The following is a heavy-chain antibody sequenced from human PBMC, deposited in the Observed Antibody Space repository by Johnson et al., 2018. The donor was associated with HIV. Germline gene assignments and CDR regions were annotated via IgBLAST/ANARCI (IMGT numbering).Heavy chain of an antibody. J-gene: IGHJ3*02. Sequence: QLVESGGGVVQPGRSLRLSCAASGFTFSSYGMHWVRQAPGKGLEWVAVIWYDGSNKYYADSVKGRFTISRDNSKNTLYLQMNSLRAEDMAVYYCARSPTGTSARGAFDIWGQGT. CDR2: IWYDGSNK. V-gene: IGHV3-33*01. CDR1: GFTFSSYG. CDR3: ARSPTGTSARGAFDI. D-gene: IGHD1-1*01.